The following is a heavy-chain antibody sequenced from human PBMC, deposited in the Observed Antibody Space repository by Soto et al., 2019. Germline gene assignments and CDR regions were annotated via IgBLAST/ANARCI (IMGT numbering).Heavy chain of an antibody. J-gene: IGHJ5*02. CDR3: ARHRITIFGVDKGWFEP. CDR1: VGSISSSSYY. D-gene: IGHD3-3*01. CDR2: IYYSGST. Sequence: SETLSLTCTFSVGSISSSSYYWGWIRQPPGKGLEWIGSIYYSGSTYYNPSLKSRVTISVDTSKNQFSLKLSSVTAADTAVYYCARHRITIFGVDKGWFEPWGQGIPVNVSS. V-gene: IGHV4-39*01.